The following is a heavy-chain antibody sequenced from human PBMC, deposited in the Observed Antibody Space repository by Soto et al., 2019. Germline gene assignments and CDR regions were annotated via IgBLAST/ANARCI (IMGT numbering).Heavy chain of an antibody. CDR2: INAGNGNT. Sequence: ASVKVSCKASGYTFTSYAMHWVRQAPGQRLEWMGWINAGNGNTKYSQKFQGRVTITRDTSASTAYMELSSLRSEDTAVYYCARDGDYYDFWSGYYYDYWGQGTLVTVSS. D-gene: IGHD3-3*01. CDR1: GYTFTSYA. V-gene: IGHV1-3*01. J-gene: IGHJ4*02. CDR3: ARDGDYYDFWSGYYYDY.